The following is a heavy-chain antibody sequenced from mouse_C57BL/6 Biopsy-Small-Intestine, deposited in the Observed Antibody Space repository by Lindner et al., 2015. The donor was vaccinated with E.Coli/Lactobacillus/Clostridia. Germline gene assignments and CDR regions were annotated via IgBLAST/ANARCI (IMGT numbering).Heavy chain of an antibody. CDR2: IYPGDGDT. D-gene: IGHD2-12*01. CDR3: ARYDSYYSYGGFAY. V-gene: IGHV1-82*01. CDR1: GYAFSSSW. J-gene: IGHJ3*01. Sequence: VQLQESGPELVKPGASVKISCKASGYAFSSSWMNWVKQRPGKGLEWIGQIYPGDGDTNYNGKFKGKATLTADKSSSTAYMQLSSLTSEDSAVYFCARYDSYYSYGGFAYWGQGTLVTVSA.